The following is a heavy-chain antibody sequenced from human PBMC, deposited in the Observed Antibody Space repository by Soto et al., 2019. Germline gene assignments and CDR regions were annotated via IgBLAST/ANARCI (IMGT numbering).Heavy chain of an antibody. CDR1: GFTFSSYG. CDR2: IWYDGSNK. D-gene: IGHD4-17*01. V-gene: IGHV3-33*01. CDR3: ARDSPTTGQLDY. J-gene: IGHJ4*02. Sequence: GGSLRLSCAASGFTFSSYGMHWVRQAPGKGLEWVAVIWYDGSNKYYADSVKGRFTISRDNSKNTLYLQMNSLRAEDTAVYYCARDSPTTGQLDYWGQGTLVTVSS.